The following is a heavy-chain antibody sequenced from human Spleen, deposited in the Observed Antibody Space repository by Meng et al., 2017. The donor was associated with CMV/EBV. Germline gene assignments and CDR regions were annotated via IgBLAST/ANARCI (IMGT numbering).Heavy chain of an antibody. D-gene: IGHD5-24*01. CDR1: GDTFSKYG. CDR2: FIPRINIA. Sequence: SGDTFSKYGIRWVREAPGQGLEWLGGFIPRINIANYAQKFQGRVTITADSSTNTGYMELRSLTSDDAAVYYCARGRAGYNMNYFHYWGQGTVVTVSS. CDR3: ARGRAGYNMNYFHY. V-gene: IGHV1-69*10. J-gene: IGHJ4*02.